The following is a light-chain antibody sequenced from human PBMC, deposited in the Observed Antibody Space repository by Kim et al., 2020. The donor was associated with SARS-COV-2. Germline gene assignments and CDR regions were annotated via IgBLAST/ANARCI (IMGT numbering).Light chain of an antibody. J-gene: IGKJ5*01. Sequence: SPGESATLSCRASQSVSSYLAWYQQKPGQAPRLLTYDASNRANGIPARFSGSGSGTDFTLTISSLEPEDFAVYYCQQSSKWPLTVGQGTRLEIK. CDR3: QQSSKWPLT. CDR1: QSVSSY. V-gene: IGKV3-11*01. CDR2: DAS.